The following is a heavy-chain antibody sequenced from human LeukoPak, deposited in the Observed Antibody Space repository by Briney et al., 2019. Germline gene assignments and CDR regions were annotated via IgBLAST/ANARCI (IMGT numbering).Heavy chain of an antibody. CDR2: IYHSGST. CDR3: ARDDSGRYFHAFDI. D-gene: IGHD1-26*01. CDR1: YYSISSGYY. V-gene: IGHV4-38-2*02. J-gene: IGHJ3*02. Sequence: SETLSLTCTVSYYSISSGYYWGWIRQPPGKGLEWIGSIYHSGSTYYNPSLKSRVTISVDTSKNQFSLKLSSVTAADTAVYYCARDDSGRYFHAFDIWGQGTMATVSS.